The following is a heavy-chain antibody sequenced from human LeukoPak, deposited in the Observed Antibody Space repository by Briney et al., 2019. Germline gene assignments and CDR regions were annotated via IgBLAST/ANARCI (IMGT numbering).Heavy chain of an antibody. V-gene: IGHV4-59*08. CDR2: IYYSGST. CDR3: ARQLPNLYYDSRGNFDY. Sequence: SETLSLTCTVSGGSISSYYWSWIRQPPGKGLEWIGYIYYSGSTNYNPSLKSRVTISVDTSKNQFSLKLSSVTAADTAVYYCARQLPNLYYDSRGNFDYWGQGTLVTVSS. CDR1: GGSISSYY. J-gene: IGHJ4*02. D-gene: IGHD3-22*01.